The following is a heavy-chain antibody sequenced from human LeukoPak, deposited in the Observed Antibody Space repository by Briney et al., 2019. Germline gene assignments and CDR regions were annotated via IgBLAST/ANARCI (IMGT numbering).Heavy chain of an antibody. Sequence: SETLSLTCTVSGGSFSSYYWSWIRQPPGKGLEWIGYIYYSGSTNYNPSLKSRVTISLDTSKNQFSLKLSSVTAADTAVYYCARYQTDYYGSGSYYPYNWFDPWGQGTLVTVSS. CDR1: GGSFSSYY. D-gene: IGHD3-10*01. CDR2: IYYSGST. CDR3: ARYQTDYYGSGSYYPYNWFDP. V-gene: IGHV4-59*01. J-gene: IGHJ5*02.